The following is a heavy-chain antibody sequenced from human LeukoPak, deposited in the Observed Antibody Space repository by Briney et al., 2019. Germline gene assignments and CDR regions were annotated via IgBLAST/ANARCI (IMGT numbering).Heavy chain of an antibody. V-gene: IGHV3-7*01. CDR3: ARERRAFDI. J-gene: IGHJ3*02. CDR1: GFPFSSYW. Sequence: GGALVLSWGASGFPFSSYWMRWGRQGPGKGLEGVANIKQDGSEKYYVDSVKGRFTISRDNAKNTLYLQMGSLRAEDMAVYYCARERRAFDIWGQGTILTVSS. CDR2: IKQDGSEK.